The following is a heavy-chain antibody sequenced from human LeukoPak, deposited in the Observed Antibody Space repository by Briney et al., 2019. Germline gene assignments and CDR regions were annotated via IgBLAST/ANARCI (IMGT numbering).Heavy chain of an antibody. D-gene: IGHD3-3*01. CDR1: GGSFSGYY. Sequence: SETLSLTCAVYGGSFSGYYWSWIRQPLGKGLEWIGEINHSGSTNYNPSLKSRVTISVDTSKNQFSLKLSSVTAADTAVYYCARSNYDFWSGFNLHYGMDVWGQGTTVTVSS. J-gene: IGHJ6*02. V-gene: IGHV4-34*01. CDR2: INHSGST. CDR3: ARSNYDFWSGFNLHYGMDV.